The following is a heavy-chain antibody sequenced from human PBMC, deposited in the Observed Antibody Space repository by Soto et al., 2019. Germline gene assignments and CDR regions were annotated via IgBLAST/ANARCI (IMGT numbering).Heavy chain of an antibody. V-gene: IGHV3-30*18. CDR2: ISYDGSNK. CDR1: GFTFSSYG. Sequence: QVQLVESGGGVVQPGRSLRLSCAASGFTFSSYGMHWVRQAPGKGLEWVAVISYDGSNKYYADSVKGRFTISRDNSKNTLYLQMNGLRAEDTAVYYCAKISWSGSDDYWGQGTLVTVSS. J-gene: IGHJ4*02. CDR3: AKISWSGSDDY. D-gene: IGHD1-26*01.